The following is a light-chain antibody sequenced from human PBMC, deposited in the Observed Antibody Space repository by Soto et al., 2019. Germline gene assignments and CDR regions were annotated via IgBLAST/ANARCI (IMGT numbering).Light chain of an antibody. Sequence: EIVMTQSPATLSVSPGERATLSCRASQSVSSNLAWYQQKPGQAPRLLIYGASTRATGIPARSSGSRSGTEFTLTISSLQSEDFAVYYCQQYNNWPPTFGQGTRLEIK. V-gene: IGKV3-15*01. CDR1: QSVSSN. CDR2: GAS. J-gene: IGKJ5*01. CDR3: QQYNNWPPT.